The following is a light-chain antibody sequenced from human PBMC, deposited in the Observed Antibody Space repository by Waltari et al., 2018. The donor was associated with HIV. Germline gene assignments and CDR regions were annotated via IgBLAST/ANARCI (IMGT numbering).Light chain of an antibody. CDR1: QSFSSY. V-gene: IGKV1-39*01. CDR3: QQSYSTPLYT. CDR2: AAS. Sequence: DIQMTQSPSSLSASVGDRVTITCRASQSFSSYLNWYQQKPGKAPKLLIYAASSLQSGVPSRFSGSGSGTDFTLTISSLHPEDFATYYCQQSYSTPLYTFGQGTKLEIK. J-gene: IGKJ2*01.